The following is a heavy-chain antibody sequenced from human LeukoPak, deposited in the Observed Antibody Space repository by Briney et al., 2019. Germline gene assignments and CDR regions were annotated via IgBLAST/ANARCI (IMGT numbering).Heavy chain of an antibody. Sequence: GESLKISCKGSGYSFTSYWIGWVRQMPGKGLEWMGIIYPGDSDTRYNPSFQGQVTISADKSISTAYLQRSSLKASDTAMYYCASSLISRAFDIWGQGTMVTVSS. CDR1: GYSFTSYW. CDR2: IYPGDSDT. V-gene: IGHV5-51*01. CDR3: ASSLISRAFDI. J-gene: IGHJ3*02. D-gene: IGHD3-10*01.